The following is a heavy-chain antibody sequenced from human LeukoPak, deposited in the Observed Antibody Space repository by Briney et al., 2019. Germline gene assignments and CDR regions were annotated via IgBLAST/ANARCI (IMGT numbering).Heavy chain of an antibody. J-gene: IGHJ4*02. CDR1: GFTFSSYS. CDR2: ISTSSSYV. V-gene: IGHV3-21*01. Sequence: GGSLRLSCGVSGFTFSSYSMNWVRQAPGKGLEWVSFISTSSSYVYYADSVKGRFTISTDNARNSLYLQMNSLRPEDTAVYYCASQTTRRLPIAVADYFDYWGQGTLVTVSS. CDR3: ASQTTRRLPIAVADYFDY. D-gene: IGHD6-19*01.